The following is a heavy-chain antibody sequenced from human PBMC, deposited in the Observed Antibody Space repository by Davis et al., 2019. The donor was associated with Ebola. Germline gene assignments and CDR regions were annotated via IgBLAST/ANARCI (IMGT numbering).Heavy chain of an antibody. CDR3: ARGIVGATGGNYFDY. Sequence: GGSLRLSCAASGFTFSSYAMSWVRQAPGKGLEWVSAISGSGGSTYYADSVKGRFTISRDNAKNSLYLQMNSLRAEDTAVYYCARGIVGATGGNYFDYWGQGTLVTVSS. CDR2: ISGSGGST. CDR1: GFTFSSYA. D-gene: IGHD1-26*01. V-gene: IGHV3-23*01. J-gene: IGHJ4*02.